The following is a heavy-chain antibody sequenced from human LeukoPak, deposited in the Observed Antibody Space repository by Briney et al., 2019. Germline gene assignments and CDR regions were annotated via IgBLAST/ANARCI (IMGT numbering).Heavy chain of an antibody. CDR3: AKGRVVAGSKSLTYHWFDP. V-gene: IGHV1-2*02. D-gene: IGHD6-19*01. CDR1: GYTFTGYY. J-gene: IGHJ5*02. CDR2: INPNSGGT. Sequence: ASLKVSCKASGYTFTGYYIHWVRQVPGQGLEWMGWINPNSGGTKYAQKFQGRVSMTRDTSISTVYMGLGRLTSDDTAVYYCAKGRVVAGSKSLTYHWFDPWGQGTLVTVSS.